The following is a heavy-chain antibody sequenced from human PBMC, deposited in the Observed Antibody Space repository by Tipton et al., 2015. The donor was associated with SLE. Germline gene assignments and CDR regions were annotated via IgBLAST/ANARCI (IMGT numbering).Heavy chain of an antibody. Sequence: SLRLSCAASGFTFSSYSMNWVRQAPGKGLEWVSSISNSCFYIYYADSVKGRFTISRDNSKNTLYLQMNSLRAEDTAVYYCAKVXXXVAGTTLHPYWYFDLWGRGTLVTVSS. D-gene: IGHD6-19*01. J-gene: IGHJ2*01. CDR2: ISNSCFYI. CDR1: GFTFSSYS. CDR3: AKVXXXVAGTTLHPYWYFDL. V-gene: IGHV3-21*04.